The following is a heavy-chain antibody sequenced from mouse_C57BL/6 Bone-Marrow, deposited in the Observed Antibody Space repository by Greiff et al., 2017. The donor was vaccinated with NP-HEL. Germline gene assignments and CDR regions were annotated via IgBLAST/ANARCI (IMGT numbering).Heavy chain of an antibody. Sequence: VQLQQSGAELMKPGASVKLSCKATGYTFTGYWIAWVKQRPGHGLEWIGEILPGSGCTNYNEKFTGKATFTADTSSNTAYMQLSSLTTEDSAIYYGARRVITTVVAKWYFDVWGTGTTVTVSS. D-gene: IGHD1-1*01. CDR2: ILPGSGCT. CDR3: ARRVITTVVAKWYFDV. CDR1: GYTFTGYW. V-gene: IGHV1-9*01. J-gene: IGHJ1*03.